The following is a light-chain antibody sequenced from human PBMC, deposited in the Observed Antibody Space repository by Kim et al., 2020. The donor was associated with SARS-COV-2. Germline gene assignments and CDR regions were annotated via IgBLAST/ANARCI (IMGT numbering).Light chain of an antibody. CDR3: QQYNSYPPWT. CDR1: QGISHY. CDR2: DAS. V-gene: IGKV1-5*01. Sequence: DIQMTQSPSTLSASVGDRVTITCRASQGISHYLAWYQQKPGKAPKLLIHDASSLESGVPSRFSGSGSGTEFTLTISSLQPDDFATYYCQQYNSYPPWTFGQGTKVEIK. J-gene: IGKJ1*01.